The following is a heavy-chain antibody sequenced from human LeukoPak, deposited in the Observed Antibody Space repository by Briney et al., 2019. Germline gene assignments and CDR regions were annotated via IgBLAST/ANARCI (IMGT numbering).Heavy chain of an antibody. J-gene: IGHJ5*02. Sequence: GRSLRLSCAASGFTFSSYAMHWVRQAPGKGLEWVAVISYDGSNKYYADSVKGRFTISRGNSKDTLYLQMNSLRAEDTAVYYCAREELGSSLGFDPWGQGTLVTVSS. CDR1: GFTFSSYA. CDR3: AREELGSSLGFDP. CDR2: ISYDGSNK. D-gene: IGHD3-16*01. V-gene: IGHV3-30-3*01.